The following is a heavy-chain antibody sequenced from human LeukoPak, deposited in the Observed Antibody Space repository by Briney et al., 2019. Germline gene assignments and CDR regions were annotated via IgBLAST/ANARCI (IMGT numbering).Heavy chain of an antibody. J-gene: IGHJ4*02. CDR2: IYYSGST. CDR3: ARDLLHSSSGY. CDR1: GGSISSYY. V-gene: IGHV4-59*01. D-gene: IGHD6-6*01. Sequence: SETLSLTCTVSGGSISSYYWSWIRQPPGKGLEWIGYIYYSGSTNYNPSLKSRVTISVDTSKNQFSLKLSSVTTADTAVYYCARDLLHSSSGYWGQGTLVTVSS.